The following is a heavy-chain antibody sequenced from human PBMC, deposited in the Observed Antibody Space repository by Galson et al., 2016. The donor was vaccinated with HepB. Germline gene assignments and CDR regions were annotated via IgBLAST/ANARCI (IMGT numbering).Heavy chain of an antibody. Sequence: SVKVSCKASGYTFTTYGISWVRQAPGQGLEWMGWISAYNGDTNYAQKLQGRVTMTTYTSTSTAYMELRSLRSDDTAVYYCAKLTENYYDSSGYFDYWGQGTLVTVSS. CDR2: ISAYNGDT. V-gene: IGHV1-18*01. CDR1: GYTFTTYG. CDR3: AKLTENYYDSSGYFDY. D-gene: IGHD3-22*01. J-gene: IGHJ4*02.